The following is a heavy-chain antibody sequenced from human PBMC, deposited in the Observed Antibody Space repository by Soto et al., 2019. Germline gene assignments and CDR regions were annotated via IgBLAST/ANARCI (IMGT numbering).Heavy chain of an antibody. J-gene: IGHJ1*01. Sequence: ASVKVSCKASGYIFTAYSMHWVRQAPGQGLEWMGVVNPSGGSTNYAQKFQGRITMTRDTSTSTVYMDLSSLTSEDTAVYYCAREENCSDGICYSEYFRRWGQGTLVTVSS. CDR1: GYIFTAYS. D-gene: IGHD2-15*01. V-gene: IGHV1-46*01. CDR3: AREENCSDGICYSEYFRR. CDR2: VNPSGGST.